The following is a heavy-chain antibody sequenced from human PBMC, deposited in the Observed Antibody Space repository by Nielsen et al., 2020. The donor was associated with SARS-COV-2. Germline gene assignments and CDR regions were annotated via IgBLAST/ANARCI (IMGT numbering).Heavy chain of an antibody. CDR1: GYTFTSYD. CDR3: ARGLGWLRLYYYGMDV. D-gene: IGHD5-12*01. CDR2: MNPNSGNT. J-gene: IGHJ6*02. Sequence: ASVKVSCKASGYTFTSYDINWVRQATGQGLEWMGWMNPNSGNTGYAQKFQGRVTMTRNTSISTAYMELSSLRSEDTAVYYCARGLGWLRLYYYGMDVWGQGTTVTVSS. V-gene: IGHV1-8*01.